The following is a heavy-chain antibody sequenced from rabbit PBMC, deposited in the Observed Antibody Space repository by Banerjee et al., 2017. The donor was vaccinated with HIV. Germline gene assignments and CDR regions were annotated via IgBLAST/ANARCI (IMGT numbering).Heavy chain of an antibody. J-gene: IGHJ3*01. CDR3: ARDLAGVIGWNFGL. CDR2: INTISGDT. CDR1: GFDFSSNA. Sequence: QEQLEESGGGLVKPGGTLTLTCKASGFDFSSNAMCWVRQAPGKGLEWIACINTISGDTVYATWAKGRYTISKASWTTVTLQMTSLTAADTATYFCARDLAGVIGWNFGLWGQGTLVTVS. D-gene: IGHD4-1*01. V-gene: IGHV1S45*01.